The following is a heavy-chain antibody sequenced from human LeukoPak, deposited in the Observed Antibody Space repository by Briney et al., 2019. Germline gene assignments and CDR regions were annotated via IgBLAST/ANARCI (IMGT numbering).Heavy chain of an antibody. CDR1: GYTFTSYG. CDR2: ISAYNGNT. V-gene: IGHV1-18*01. Sequence: GASVKVSCKASGYTFTSYGISWVRQAPGQGLEWMGWISAYNGNTNYAQKLQGRVTMTTDTSTGTAYMELRSLRSDDTAVYYCARIYDSSGYYLVAIDYWGQGTLVTVSS. D-gene: IGHD3-22*01. CDR3: ARIYDSSGYYLVAIDY. J-gene: IGHJ4*02.